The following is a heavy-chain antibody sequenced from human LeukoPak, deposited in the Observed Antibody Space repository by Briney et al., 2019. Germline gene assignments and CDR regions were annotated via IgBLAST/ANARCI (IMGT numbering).Heavy chain of an antibody. CDR1: GYTFTSYY. D-gene: IGHD2-15*01. J-gene: IGHJ6*02. CDR2: INPSGGST. Sequence: GASVKVSCKASGYTFTSYYMHWVRQAPGQGLEWMGIINPSGGSTSYAQKFQGKVTMTRDTSTSTVYMELSSLRSEDTAVYYCARAMSSVVVVAATRYYYYGMDVWGQGTTVTVSS. CDR3: ARAMSSVVVVAATRYYYYGMDV. V-gene: IGHV1-46*01.